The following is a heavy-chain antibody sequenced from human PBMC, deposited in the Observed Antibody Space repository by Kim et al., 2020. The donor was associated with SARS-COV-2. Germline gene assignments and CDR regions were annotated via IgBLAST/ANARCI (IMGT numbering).Heavy chain of an antibody. CDR2: T. CDR3: AIYYYDRSGYVY. J-gene: IGHJ4*02. V-gene: IGHV3-23*01. D-gene: IGHD3-22*01. Sequence: TDYAGSVRGRFTISRDDSTAILYLQMNSLKVEDTARYYCAIYYYDRSGYVYWGQGTLATVSS.